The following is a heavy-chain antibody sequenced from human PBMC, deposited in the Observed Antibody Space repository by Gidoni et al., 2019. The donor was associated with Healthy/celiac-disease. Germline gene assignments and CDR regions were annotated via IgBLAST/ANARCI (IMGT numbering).Heavy chain of an antibody. CDR1: GYTFTSYA. D-gene: IGHD2-2*02. CDR3: ARDRVPAAIPGNYYYGMDV. Sequence: QVQLVQSGAEVKKPGASVKVSCKASGYTFTSYAMDWVRQAPGQRLEWMGWINAGNGNTKYSQKFQGRVTITRDTSASTAYMELSSLRSEDTAVYYCARDRVPAAIPGNYYYGMDVWGQGTTVTVSS. V-gene: IGHV1-3*01. CDR2: INAGNGNT. J-gene: IGHJ6*02.